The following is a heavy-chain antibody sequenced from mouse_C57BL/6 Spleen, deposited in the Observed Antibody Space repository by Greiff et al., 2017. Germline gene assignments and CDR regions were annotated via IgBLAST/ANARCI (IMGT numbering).Heavy chain of an antibody. CDR2: INPSSGYT. J-gene: IGHJ1*03. V-gene: IGHV1-7*01. Sequence: QVQLQQSGAELAKPGASVKLSCKASGYTFTSYWMHWVKQRPGQGLEWIGYINPSSGYTKYNQKFKDKATLTADKSSSTAYMQLSSLTYEDSAVYYCARGATTVVPYFDVWGTGTTVTVSS. CDR3: ARGATTVVPYFDV. CDR1: GYTFTSYW. D-gene: IGHD1-1*01.